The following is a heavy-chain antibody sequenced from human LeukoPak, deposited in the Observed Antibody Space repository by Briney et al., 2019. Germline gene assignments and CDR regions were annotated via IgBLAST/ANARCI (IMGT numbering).Heavy chain of an antibody. CDR2: IYYSGST. V-gene: IGHV4-31*03. Sequence: NASETLSLTCTVSGGSISSGGYYWSWIRQHPGKGLEWIGYIYYSGSTYYNPSLKSRVTISVDTSKNQFSLKLSSVTAADTAVYYCAQEAGAYYYGMDVWGQGTTVTVSS. CDR3: AQEAGAYYYGMDV. J-gene: IGHJ6*02. D-gene: IGHD1-26*01. CDR1: GGSISSGGYY.